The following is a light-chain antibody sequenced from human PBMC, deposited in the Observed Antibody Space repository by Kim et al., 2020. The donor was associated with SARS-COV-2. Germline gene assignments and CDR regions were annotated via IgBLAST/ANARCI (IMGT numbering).Light chain of an antibody. CDR1: KLGDKY. J-gene: IGLJ2*01. CDR2: QDS. V-gene: IGLV3-1*01. CDR3: QAWDSSTAYV. Sequence: SYELTQPPSVSVSPGQTASITCSGDKLGDKYACWYQQKPGQSPVLVIYQDSKRPSGIPERFSGSNSGNTATLTISGTQAMDEADYYCQAWDSSTAYVFGGGNQLTVL.